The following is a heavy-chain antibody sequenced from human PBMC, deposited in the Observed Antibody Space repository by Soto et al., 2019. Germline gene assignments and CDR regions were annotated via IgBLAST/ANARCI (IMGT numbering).Heavy chain of an antibody. CDR3: ASPTVTPHDGMDV. V-gene: IGHV3-11*01. D-gene: IGHD4-17*01. CDR1: GFTFSDYY. J-gene: IGHJ6*02. CDR2: ISSSGSTI. Sequence: QVQLVESGGGLVKPGVSLRLSCAASGFTFSDYYMSWIRQAPGKGLEWVSYISSSGSTIYYADSVKCRFTISRDNAKNSLYLQMNRLRAEDTAVYYCASPTVTPHDGMDVWGQGTTVTVSS.